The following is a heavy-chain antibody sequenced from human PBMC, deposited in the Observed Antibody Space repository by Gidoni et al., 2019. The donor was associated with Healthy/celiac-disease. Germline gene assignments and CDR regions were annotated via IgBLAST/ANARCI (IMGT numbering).Heavy chain of an antibody. CDR3: ARDSYYYDSSGYYSFDY. CDR1: GFTVSSNY. J-gene: IGHJ4*02. V-gene: IGHV3-53*01. D-gene: IGHD3-22*01. CDR2: ISGGGST. Sequence: EAQLVESGGGLIQPGGSLRLSCAASGFTVSSNYMRWVRQAPGKGLEWVSVISGGGSTYYADSVKVRFTISRDNSKNTLYLQMNSLRAEDTAVYYCARDSYYYDSSGYYSFDYWGQGTLVTVSS.